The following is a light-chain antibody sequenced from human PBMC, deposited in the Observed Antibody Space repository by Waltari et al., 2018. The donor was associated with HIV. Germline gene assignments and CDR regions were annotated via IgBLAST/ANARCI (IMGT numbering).Light chain of an antibody. CDR2: ESY. V-gene: IGLV6-57*01. Sequence: NFMLTQPHSASESPGKTVTISCTRSSGSIAGNYVQWFQRRPGSSPTTVIYESYFRTSGVPARFSGSIDRSSNSASLTISGLKTEDEADYYCQSYDSNKNWVFGGGTKLTVL. CDR3: QSYDSNKNWV. CDR1: SGSIAGNY. J-gene: IGLJ3*02.